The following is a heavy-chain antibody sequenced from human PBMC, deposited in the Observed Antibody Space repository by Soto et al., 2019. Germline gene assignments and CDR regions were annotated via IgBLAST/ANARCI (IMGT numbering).Heavy chain of an antibody. V-gene: IGHV2-5*02. Sequence: QITLKESGPTLVKPTQTLTLTCTLSGFSLSTSRVGVGWIRQPPGKALEWLAVIYWDDTQRYSSSLQSRLSITKATPGNQVFLTMTYMDPVDTATYYCARRYCSAENCLSHAFDKWGQGTIVTVSS. CDR3: ARRYCSAENCLSHAFDK. D-gene: IGHD2-15*01. CDR1: GFSLSTSRVG. J-gene: IGHJ3*02. CDR2: IYWDDTQ.